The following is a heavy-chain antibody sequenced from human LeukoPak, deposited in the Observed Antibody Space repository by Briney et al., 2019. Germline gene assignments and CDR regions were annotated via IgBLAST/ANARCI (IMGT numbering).Heavy chain of an antibody. CDR1: GFTFSSYA. CDR2: ISYDGSNK. CDR3: AKDGDLYGHADY. J-gene: IGHJ4*02. V-gene: IGHV3-30-3*01. D-gene: IGHD4-17*01. Sequence: GGSLRLSCAASGFTFSSYAMHWVRQAPGKGLEWVASISYDGSNKHYADSLKGRFTISRDNSKKTLYLQMNSLRAEDTAVYYCAKDGDLYGHADYWGQGNLVTVSS.